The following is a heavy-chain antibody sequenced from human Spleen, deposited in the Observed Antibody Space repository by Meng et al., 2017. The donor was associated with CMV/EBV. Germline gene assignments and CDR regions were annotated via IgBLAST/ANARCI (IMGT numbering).Heavy chain of an antibody. D-gene: IGHD3-22*01. Sequence: QVQLVESGGGLVKPGGSLRLSCAASGFTFNDYYMTWIRQAPGKGLEWISYISSSSTYTNYADSVKGRFTISRDNAKNTLYLQMNSLRAEDTAVYYCARVKLPIAFDYWGQGTLVTVSS. CDR3: ARVKLPIAFDY. J-gene: IGHJ4*02. CDR1: GFTFNDYY. CDR2: ISSSSTYT. V-gene: IGHV3-11*06.